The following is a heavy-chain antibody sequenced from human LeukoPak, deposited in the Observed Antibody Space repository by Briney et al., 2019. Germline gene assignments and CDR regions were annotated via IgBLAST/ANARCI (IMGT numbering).Heavy chain of an antibody. D-gene: IGHD6-19*01. V-gene: IGHV3-21*01. CDR1: GFTFSSYS. Sequence: GGSLRLSCAASGFTFSSYSMNWVRQAPGKGLEWVSSISSSSSYIYYADSVKGRFTISRDNAKNSLYLQMNSLRAEDTAVYYCARALGRSSGWYLGYWGQGTLVTVSS. CDR3: ARALGRSSGWYLGY. J-gene: IGHJ4*02. CDR2: ISSSSSYI.